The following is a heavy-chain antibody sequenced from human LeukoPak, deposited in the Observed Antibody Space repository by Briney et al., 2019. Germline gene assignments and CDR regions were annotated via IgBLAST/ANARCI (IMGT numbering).Heavy chain of an antibody. V-gene: IGHV4-59*01. CDR1: GCAITGYY. CDR3: CRGRPPQDSRTLFDY. D-gene: IGHD1/OR15-1a*01. CDR2: IYYSGSS. Sequence: TSESLSLSCTVSGCAITGYYLSWVRQPPGKGLEWVGCIYYSGSSNYNAYLKNRPTISVDTYYKQFSHKLMSVTGADAAVYYCCRGRPPQDSRTLFDYWGQGTLVTVSS. J-gene: IGHJ4*02.